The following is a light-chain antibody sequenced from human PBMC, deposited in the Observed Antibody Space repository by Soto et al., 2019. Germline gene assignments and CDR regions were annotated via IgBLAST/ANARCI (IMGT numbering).Light chain of an antibody. V-gene: IGKV1-39*01. J-gene: IGKJ1*01. Sequence: SLSASVGDRVTITCRASQSISSYLNWYQQKPGKAPKLLIYAASSLQSGVPSRFSGSGSGTDFTLTISSLQPEDFATYYCQQSYSTPWTFGQGTKVEIK. CDR2: AAS. CDR1: QSISSY. CDR3: QQSYSTPWT.